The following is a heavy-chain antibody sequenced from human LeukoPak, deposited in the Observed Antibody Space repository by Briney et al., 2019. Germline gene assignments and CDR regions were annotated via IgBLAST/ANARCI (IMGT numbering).Heavy chain of an antibody. CDR2: IYHTGST. Sequence: SETLSLTCTVSDYSISSGYYWGWIRQPPGKGLECIGTIYHTGSTYYNPSLKSRVTISVDTSKNQLSLRLSSVTAADTAVYYCARDSLTMGRGVTLYSFDYWGQGTLVNVSS. CDR1: DYSISSGYY. D-gene: IGHD3-10*01. J-gene: IGHJ4*02. CDR3: ARDSLTMGRGVTLYSFDY. V-gene: IGHV4-38-2*02.